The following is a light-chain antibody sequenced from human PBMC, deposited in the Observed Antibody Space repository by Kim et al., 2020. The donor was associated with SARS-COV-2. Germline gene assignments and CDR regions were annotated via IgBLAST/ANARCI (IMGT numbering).Light chain of an antibody. CDR1: QSVSSN. CDR2: GAS. CDR3: QQYNNWPPIT. V-gene: IGKV3-15*01. Sequence: SPGEKATLSCRARQSVSSNLGWYQQKPGQAPRLLIYGASTRATGIPARFSGSGSGTEFTLTISSLQSEDFAVYYCQQYNNWPPITFGQGTRLEIK. J-gene: IGKJ5*01.